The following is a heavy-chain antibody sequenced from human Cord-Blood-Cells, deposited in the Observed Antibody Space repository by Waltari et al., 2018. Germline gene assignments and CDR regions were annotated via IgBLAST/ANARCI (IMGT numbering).Heavy chain of an antibody. CDR3: AKMGSTVLNWFDP. CDR1: GFTFRSSG. CDR2: IRYDGSNK. Sequence: QVQLVESGGGVVQPGGSLRLSGAASGFTFRSSGIHWVRPAPGKGLEWVAFIRYDGSNKYYADSVKGRFTISRDNSKNTLYLQMNSLRAEDTAVYYCAKMGSTVLNWFDPWGQGTLVTVSS. J-gene: IGHJ5*02. V-gene: IGHV3-30*02. D-gene: IGHD4-17*01.